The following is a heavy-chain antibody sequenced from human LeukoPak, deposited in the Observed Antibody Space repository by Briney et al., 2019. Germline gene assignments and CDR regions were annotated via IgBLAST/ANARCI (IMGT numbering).Heavy chain of an antibody. Sequence: QAGGSLRLSCAASGFTFSSDWMHWVRQVPGKGPVWVSRINGDGSSTNYADSVKGRFTISRDNAKNTLYLQMNSLRAEDTAVYCCARRAAEGGFYGSWGQGTLVTVSS. V-gene: IGHV3-74*01. CDR3: ARRAAEGGFYGS. D-gene: IGHD6-13*01. CDR2: INGDGSST. CDR1: GFTFSSDW. J-gene: IGHJ5*02.